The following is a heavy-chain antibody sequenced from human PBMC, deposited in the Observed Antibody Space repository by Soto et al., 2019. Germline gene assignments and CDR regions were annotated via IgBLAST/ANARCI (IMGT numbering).Heavy chain of an antibody. CDR2: ISGSGDRT. V-gene: IGHV3-23*01. Sequence: EVQLLESGGGLVQPGGSLRLSCAASGFTFSSYAMSWVRQAPGKGLEWVSAISGSGDRTYYADSVKGRFTISRDNSRNPRDMQMNSLRGEDTAVYFCAKMNGPPHWGQGTLVTVSS. D-gene: IGHD2-8*01. J-gene: IGHJ4*02. CDR1: GFTFSSYA. CDR3: AKMNGPPH.